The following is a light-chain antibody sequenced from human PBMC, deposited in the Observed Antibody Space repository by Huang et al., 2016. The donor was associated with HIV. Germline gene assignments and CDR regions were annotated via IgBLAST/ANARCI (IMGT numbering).Light chain of an antibody. J-gene: IGKJ3*01. Sequence: EILMTQSPATLSVSPGERATLSCRTSQSVSSNLAWYQRKPGQTPRLRIYAASTRATDIPARFSGSGSGTEFTLTISSLQSEDFAVYYCQQYNDWPLTFGPGTKVDIK. CDR3: QQYNDWPLT. CDR2: AAS. CDR1: QSVSSN. V-gene: IGKV3-15*01.